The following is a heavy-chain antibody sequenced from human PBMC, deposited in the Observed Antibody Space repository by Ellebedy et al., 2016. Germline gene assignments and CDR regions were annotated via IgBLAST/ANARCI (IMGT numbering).Heavy chain of an antibody. CDR2: ISYDESTK. Sequence: GESLKISCAASGFTFSRFAIHWVRQAPGKGLEWVSFISYDESTKYYAESVKGRFTISRDNSKNTLYLHMNSLRVEDTAVYYCAKSAGDSYSFWYYYYYMDVWGKGTSVSVSS. J-gene: IGHJ6*03. CDR3: AKSAGDSYSFWYYYYYMDV. V-gene: IGHV3-30-3*02. D-gene: IGHD3-10*01. CDR1: GFTFSRFA.